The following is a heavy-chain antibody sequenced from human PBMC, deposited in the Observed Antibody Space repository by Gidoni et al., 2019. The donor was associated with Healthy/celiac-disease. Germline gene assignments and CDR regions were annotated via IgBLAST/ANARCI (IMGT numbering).Heavy chain of an antibody. CDR3: AADRGGLLGGYGMDV. J-gene: IGHJ6*02. CDR2: IVVGSGNT. D-gene: IGHD1-26*01. CDR1: GFTFTSSA. V-gene: IGHV1-58*01. Sequence: QMQLVQSGPEVKKPGTSVKVSCKASGFTFTSSAVQWVRQARGQRLEWIGWIVVGSGNTNYAQKFQERVTITRDMSTSTAYMELSSLRSEDTAVYYCAADRGGLLGGYGMDVWGQGTTVTVSS.